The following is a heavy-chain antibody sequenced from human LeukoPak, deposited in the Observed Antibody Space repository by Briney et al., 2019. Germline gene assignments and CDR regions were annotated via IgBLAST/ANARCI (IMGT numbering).Heavy chain of an antibody. J-gene: IGHJ4*02. Sequence: PSETLSLTCTVSGGSISSSTYYWGWIRQPPGKGLEWIGSIFYSGSTYYNPSLKSRVTISVDTSKNQFSLKLSSVTAADTAVYYCARHTGRVTTGFDYWGQGTLVTVSS. V-gene: IGHV4-39*01. CDR3: ARHTGRVTTGFDY. CDR2: IFYSGST. CDR1: GGSISSSTYY. D-gene: IGHD4-11*01.